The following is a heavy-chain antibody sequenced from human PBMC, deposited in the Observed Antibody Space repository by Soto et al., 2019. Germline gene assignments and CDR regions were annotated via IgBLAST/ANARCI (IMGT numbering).Heavy chain of an antibody. D-gene: IGHD6-19*01. CDR2: INPNSGGT. J-gene: IGHJ4*02. Sequence: XSVKVSCKASVYIFTCYYMHWVRQAPGQGLEWMGWINPNSGGTNYAQRFQGRVTMTRDTSISTAYMELSRLRSDDTAVYYCARPLYSSSGYWGQGTLVTVSS. CDR3: ARPLYSSSGY. V-gene: IGHV1-2*02. CDR1: VYIFTCYY.